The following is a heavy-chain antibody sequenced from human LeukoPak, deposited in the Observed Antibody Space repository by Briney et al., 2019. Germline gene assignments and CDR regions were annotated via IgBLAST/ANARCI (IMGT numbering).Heavy chain of an antibody. CDR2: IYYSGST. V-gene: IGHV4-59*01. Sequence: SETLSLTCTVSGGSISSYYWSWIRQPPGKGLEWIGYIYYSGSTNYNPSLKSRVTISVDTSKNQFSLKLSSVTAADTAVYYCARAEEMGATTGFDYWGQGTLVTVSS. CDR3: ARAEEMGATTGFDY. D-gene: IGHD1-26*01. CDR1: GGSISSYY. J-gene: IGHJ4*02.